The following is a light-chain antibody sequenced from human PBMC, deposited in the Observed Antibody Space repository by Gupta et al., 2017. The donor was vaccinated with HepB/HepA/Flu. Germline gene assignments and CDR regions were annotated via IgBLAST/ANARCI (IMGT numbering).Light chain of an antibody. Sequence: QSALTPPPAVSGSPGQSVPISCTGISDDVGSYNRVSWYQQSPGTVPKLMIFEVSNRPSGVPYRFSGSNSGNTAFLTISGLQAEDEADYYCSSYTSSSIVTFGGGTKLTVL. J-gene: IGLJ2*01. CDR2: EVS. V-gene: IGLV2-18*02. CDR1: SDDVGSYNR. CDR3: SSYTSSSIVT.